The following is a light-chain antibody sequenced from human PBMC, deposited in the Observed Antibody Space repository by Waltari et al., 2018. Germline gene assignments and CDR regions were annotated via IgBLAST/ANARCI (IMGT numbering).Light chain of an antibody. CDR2: EVS. V-gene: IGLV2-8*01. J-gene: IGLJ1*01. CDR3: SSYAGINDFV. Sequence: QSALTQPPSASGSPGQSVTISCSGTSADVGAYDYVSWYQQHPGKAPKCIISEVSKRPDGAPDRISGSKSGNTASLTISGLQAEYEADYYCSSYAGINDFVFGTGTKVTVL. CDR1: SADVGAYDY.